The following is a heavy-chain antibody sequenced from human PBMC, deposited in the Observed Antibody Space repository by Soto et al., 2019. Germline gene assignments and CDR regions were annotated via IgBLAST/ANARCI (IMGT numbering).Heavy chain of an antibody. D-gene: IGHD3-3*01. Sequence: GGSLRLSCAASGFTFSSYEMNWVRQAPGKGLEWVSYISSSGSTIYYADSVKGRFTISRDNAKNSLYLQMNSLRAEDTAVYYCARAISPYTIVGVVITNYGMDVWGQGTTVTVSS. CDR1: GFTFSSYE. V-gene: IGHV3-48*03. CDR2: ISSSGSTI. CDR3: ARAISPYTIVGVVITNYGMDV. J-gene: IGHJ6*02.